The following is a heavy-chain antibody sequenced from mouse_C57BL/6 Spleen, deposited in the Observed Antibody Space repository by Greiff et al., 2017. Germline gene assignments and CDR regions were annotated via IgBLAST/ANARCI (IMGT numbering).Heavy chain of an antibody. CDR2: INPSTGGT. Sequence: EVQLQQSGPELVKPGASVKISCKASGYSFTGYYMNWVKQSPEKSLEWIGEINPSTGGTTYNQKFKAKATLTVDKSSSTAYMQLKSLTSEDSAVYYCARLITTVVETLDYWGQGTTLTVSS. V-gene: IGHV1-42*01. J-gene: IGHJ2*01. D-gene: IGHD1-1*01. CDR3: ARLITTVVETLDY. CDR1: GYSFTGYY.